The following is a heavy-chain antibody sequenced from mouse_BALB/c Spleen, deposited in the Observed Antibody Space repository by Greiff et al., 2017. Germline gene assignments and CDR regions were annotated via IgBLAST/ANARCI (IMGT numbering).Heavy chain of an antibody. CDR3: ARGGLRDYFDY. CDR2: IDPFNGGT. V-gene: IGHV1S135*01. Sequence: VQLQQSGPELMKPGASVKISCKASGYSFTSYYMHWVKQSHGKSLEWIGYIDPFNGGTNYNEKFKGKATLTADKSSSTAYMQLSSLTSDDSAVYFCARGGLRDYFDYWGQGTTLTVSS. CDR1: GYSFTSYY. D-gene: IGHD2-2*01. J-gene: IGHJ2*01.